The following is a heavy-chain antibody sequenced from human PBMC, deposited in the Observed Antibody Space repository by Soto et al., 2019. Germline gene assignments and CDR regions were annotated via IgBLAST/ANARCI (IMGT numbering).Heavy chain of an antibody. Sequence: GGSLRLSCTASGFTFGDYAMSWFRQAPGKGLEWVGFIRSKAYGGTTEYAASVKGRFTISRDDSKSIAYLQMNSLKTEDTAVYYCTRGGGGSSSWCVGYYYYYMDVWGKGTTVTVSS. J-gene: IGHJ6*03. CDR3: TRGGGGSSSWCVGYYYYYMDV. D-gene: IGHD6-13*01. CDR2: IRSKAYGGTT. CDR1: GFTFGDYA. V-gene: IGHV3-49*03.